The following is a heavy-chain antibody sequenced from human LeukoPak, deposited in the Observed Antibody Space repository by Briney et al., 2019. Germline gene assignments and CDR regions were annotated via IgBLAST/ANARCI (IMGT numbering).Heavy chain of an antibody. D-gene: IGHD5-12*01. J-gene: IGHJ4*02. CDR1: GGSISSGGYY. Sequence: PSETLSLTCTVSGGSISSGGYYWSWIRQPPGKGLEWIGEINHSGSTNYNPSLKSRVTISVDTSKNQFSLKLSSVTAADTAVYYCASGGYYKGDYWGQGTLVTVSS. CDR3: ASGGYYKGDY. CDR2: INHSGST. V-gene: IGHV4-39*07.